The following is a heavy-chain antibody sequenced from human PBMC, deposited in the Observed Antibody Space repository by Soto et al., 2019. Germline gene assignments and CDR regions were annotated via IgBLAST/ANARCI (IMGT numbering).Heavy chain of an antibody. J-gene: IGHJ4*02. Sequence: PGGPRRRSYAASGLPFRSCAVSWVRKDEGKGLEWVSAISGSGGSTYYADSVKGRFTISRDNSKNTLYLQMNSLRAEDTAVYYCAKDHRHTAIPPCWGQGILVTVAS. V-gene: IGHV3-23*01. D-gene: IGHD5-18*01. CDR3: AKDHRHTAIPPC. CDR1: GLPFRSCA. CDR2: ISGSGGST.